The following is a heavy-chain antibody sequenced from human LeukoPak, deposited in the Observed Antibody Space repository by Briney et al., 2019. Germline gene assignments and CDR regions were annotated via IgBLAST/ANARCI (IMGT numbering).Heavy chain of an antibody. CDR1: GFTFSGSA. J-gene: IGHJ6*02. V-gene: IGHV3-73*01. CDR3: TTGYGDYVWDNYYYYYGMDV. CDR2: IRSKANSYAT. D-gene: IGHD4-17*01. Sequence: GGSLRLSCAASGFTFSGSAMHWVRQASGKGLEWVGRIRSKANSYATAYAASVKGRFTISRDDSKNTAYLQMNSLKTEDTAVYYCTTGYGDYVWDNYYYYYGMDVWGQGTTVTVSS.